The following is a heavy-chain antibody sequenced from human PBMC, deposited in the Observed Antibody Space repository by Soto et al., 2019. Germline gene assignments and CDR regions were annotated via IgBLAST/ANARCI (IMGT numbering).Heavy chain of an antibody. CDR1: GDTFSNYA. Sequence: HVQLVQSGAEVKKPGSSVKVSCKASGDTFSNYAISWVRQAPGQGVEWMGGIIPIFRTTDYAQNFQGRVTITADESPSTAYMELSSLRSAYTAVYSCARDRIPAAPASKYYAMDVWGQGTPVTVSS. V-gene: IGHV1-69*01. D-gene: IGHD2-2*01. CDR3: ARDRIPAAPASKYYAMDV. J-gene: IGHJ6*02. CDR2: IIPIFRTT.